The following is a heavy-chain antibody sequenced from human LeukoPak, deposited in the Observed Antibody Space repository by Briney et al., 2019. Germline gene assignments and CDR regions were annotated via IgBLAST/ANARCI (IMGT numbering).Heavy chain of an antibody. CDR2: IYSGGST. Sequence: GGSLRLSCAASEFSVGSSYMTWVRQAPGKGLEWVSLIYSGGSTYYADSVKGRFTISRDNSKNTLYLQMNSLRAEDTAVYYCARVPPPYDSSGYYYTFDYWGQGTLVTVSS. D-gene: IGHD3-22*01. CDR1: EFSVGSSY. J-gene: IGHJ4*02. V-gene: IGHV3-66*01. CDR3: ARVPPPYDSSGYYYTFDY.